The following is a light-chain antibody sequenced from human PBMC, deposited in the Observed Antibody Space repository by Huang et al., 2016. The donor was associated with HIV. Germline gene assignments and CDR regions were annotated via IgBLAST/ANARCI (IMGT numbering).Light chain of an antibody. CDR1: QNVNIY. CDR3: QHRSNWPPLT. V-gene: IGKV3-11*01. J-gene: IGKJ4*01. Sequence: EIVLTQSPATLSLSPGERATLSCRASQNVNIYLAWYQHKPGQAPRLLIYDASTRATGIPARFSGSGSGTDFTLTISSLEPEEFAVYYCQHRSNWPPLTFGGGTKVEIK. CDR2: DAS.